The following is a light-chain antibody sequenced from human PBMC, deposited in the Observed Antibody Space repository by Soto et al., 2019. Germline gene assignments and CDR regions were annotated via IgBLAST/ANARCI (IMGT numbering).Light chain of an antibody. CDR3: QSYDSSLSGSAV. V-gene: IGLV1-40*01. J-gene: IGLJ7*01. Sequence: QSVLTQPPSVSGAPGQRVTITCTESRSNIGAGYDVHWYQQLPGTAPKLLIYGNSNRPSGVPDRFSGSKSGTSASLAITGLQAEDEADYYCQSYDSSLSGSAVFGGGTQLTVL. CDR2: GNS. CDR1: RSNIGAGYD.